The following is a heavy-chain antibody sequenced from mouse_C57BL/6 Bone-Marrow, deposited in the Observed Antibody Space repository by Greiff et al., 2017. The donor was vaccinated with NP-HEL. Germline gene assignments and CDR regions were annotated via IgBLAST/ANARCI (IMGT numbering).Heavy chain of an antibody. CDR1: GYTFTSYG. D-gene: IGHD2-4*01. V-gene: IGHV1-81*01. CDR2: IYPRSGNT. CDR3: ASPYYDPYYYAMDC. J-gene: IGHJ4*01. Sequence: QVQLQQSGAELARPGASVKLSCKASGYTFTSYGISWVKQRTGQGLEWIGEIYPRSGNTYYNEKFKGKATLTADKSSSTAYMELRSLTSEDSAVYFCASPYYDPYYYAMDCWGQGTSVTVSS.